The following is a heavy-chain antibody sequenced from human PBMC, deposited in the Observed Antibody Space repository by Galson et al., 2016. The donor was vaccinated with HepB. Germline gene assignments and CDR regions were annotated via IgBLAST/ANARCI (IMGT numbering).Heavy chain of an antibody. CDR3: AREGGLDTAEVVAAGFDY. V-gene: IGHV3-30-3*01. CDR2: ISYTGRNT. D-gene: IGHD2-15*01. J-gene: IGHJ4*02. Sequence: SLRLSCAASGFIFRNYAMHWVRQAPGKGLEWVAVISYTGRNTYYADSVKGRFTISRDNSEKTLYLEMNSLKTEDTAVYYCAREGGLDTAEVVAAGFDYWGQGTLVTVSP. CDR1: GFIFRNYA.